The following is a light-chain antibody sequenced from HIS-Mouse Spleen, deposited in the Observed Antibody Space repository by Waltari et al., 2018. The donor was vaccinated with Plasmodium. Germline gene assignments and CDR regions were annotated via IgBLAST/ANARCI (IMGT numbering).Light chain of an antibody. J-gene: IGKJ3*01. CDR1: QSVSSN. CDR3: QQYNNWSFT. Sequence: EIVMKQSPATLSVSPGERATLSCRASQSVSSNLAWYQQKPGHAPRLLIYGASTRATGIPARFSGSGSGTEFTLTISSLQSEDFAVYYCQQYNNWSFTFGPGTKVDIK. CDR2: GAS. V-gene: IGKV3-15*01.